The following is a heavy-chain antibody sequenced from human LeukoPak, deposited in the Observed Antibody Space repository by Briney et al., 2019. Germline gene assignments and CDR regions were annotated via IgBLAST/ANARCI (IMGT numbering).Heavy chain of an antibody. Sequence: ASVKVSCKVSGYTLTELSMHWVRQAPGKGLEWMGGFDPEDGETIYAQKFQGRVTMTEDTSTDTAYMELSSLRSEDTAVYYCARGKSPTGAWAYYYYYYMDVWGKGTTVTISS. J-gene: IGHJ6*03. V-gene: IGHV1-24*01. CDR1: GYTLTELS. CDR2: FDPEDGET. D-gene: IGHD7-27*01. CDR3: ARGKSPTGAWAYYYYYYMDV.